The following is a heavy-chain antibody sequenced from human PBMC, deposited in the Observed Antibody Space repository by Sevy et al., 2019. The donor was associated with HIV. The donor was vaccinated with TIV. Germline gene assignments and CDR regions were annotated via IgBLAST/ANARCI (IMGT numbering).Heavy chain of an antibody. V-gene: IGHV4-39*01. CDR3: ASNPTYGDYVVFDY. J-gene: IGHJ4*02. D-gene: IGHD4-17*01. CDR2: IYYSGST. Sequence: SETLSLTCTVSGGSISSSSYYWGWIRQPPGKGLEWIGSIYYSGSTYYNPSLKSRVTISVDTSKNQLTLKLSSVTAADTAVYYWASNPTYGDYVVFDYWGQGTLVTVSS. CDR1: GGSISSSSYY.